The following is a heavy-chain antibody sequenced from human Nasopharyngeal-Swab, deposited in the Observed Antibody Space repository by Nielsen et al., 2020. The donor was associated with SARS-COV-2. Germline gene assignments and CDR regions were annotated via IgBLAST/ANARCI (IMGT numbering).Heavy chain of an antibody. J-gene: IGHJ4*02. D-gene: IGHD2-15*01. Sequence: GESLKISCAGSGFTLRNYVMYWVRQAPGMGLEWVASISYDGNYKSYADSVKGRFTISRDDSENTLYLQMNSLKTEDTAVYYCAAGSDYWGQGTLVTVSS. CDR1: GFTLRNYV. V-gene: IGHV3-30-3*01. CDR3: AAGSDY. CDR2: ISYDGNYK.